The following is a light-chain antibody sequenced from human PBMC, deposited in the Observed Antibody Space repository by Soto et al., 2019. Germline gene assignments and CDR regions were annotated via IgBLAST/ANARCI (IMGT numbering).Light chain of an antibody. CDR1: SSNIGGYDY. Sequence: QSALTQPPSASGSPGQSVTIACTGTSSNIGGYDYVSWYQQHPGKAPKLIIFEVFKRPSGVPDRFSGSKSGNTASLTVSGLQAEDEANYYCSLYADTYLAFGGGTKLTVL. J-gene: IGLJ3*02. CDR3: SLYADTYLA. CDR2: EVF. V-gene: IGLV2-8*01.